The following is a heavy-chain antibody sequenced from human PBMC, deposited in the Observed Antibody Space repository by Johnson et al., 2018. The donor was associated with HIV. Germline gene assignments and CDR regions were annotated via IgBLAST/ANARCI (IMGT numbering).Heavy chain of an antibody. CDR3: ARVRTAAGFDAFDI. V-gene: IGHV3-9*01. D-gene: IGHD6-13*01. J-gene: IGHJ3*02. CDR2: ISWNSGSK. CDR1: GFTFDDYA. Sequence: VQLVESGGGLVQPGRSLRLSCAASGFTFDDYAMHWVRQAPGKGLEWVSGISWNSGSKGYVDSVKGRFTISRDNAKNSLYLQMNSLRAEDTALYYCARVRTAAGFDAFDIWGQGTMVTVSS.